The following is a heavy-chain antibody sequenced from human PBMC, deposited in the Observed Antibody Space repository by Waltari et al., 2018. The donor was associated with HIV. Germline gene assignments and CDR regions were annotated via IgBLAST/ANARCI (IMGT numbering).Heavy chain of an antibody. CDR1: GGTFSSYA. V-gene: IGHV1-69*04. Sequence: QVQLVQSGAEVKKPGSAVKVSCKASGGTFSSYAISWVRQAPGQGLEWVGRIIPSLGRANDAQKCQGRVTITADKSTSTAYMELSSLRSEDTAVYYCARLYNWNDPPYWFDPWGQGTLVTVSS. D-gene: IGHD1-1*01. CDR2: IIPSLGRA. CDR3: ARLYNWNDPPYWFDP. J-gene: IGHJ5*02.